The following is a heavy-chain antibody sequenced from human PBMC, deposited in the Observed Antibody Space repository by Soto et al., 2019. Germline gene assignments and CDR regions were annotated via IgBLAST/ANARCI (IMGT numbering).Heavy chain of an antibody. CDR3: TTDHDFWSGYRGVAFDI. Sequence: EVQLVESGGGLVKPGGSLRLSCAASGFTFSNAWMSWVRQAPGKGLEWVGRIKSKTDGGTTDYAAPVKGRFTISRDDSKNTLYLQMNSLKTEDTAVYYCTTDHDFWSGYRGVAFDIWGQGTMVTVSS. J-gene: IGHJ3*02. CDR2: IKSKTDGGTT. D-gene: IGHD3-3*01. CDR1: GFTFSNAW. V-gene: IGHV3-15*01.